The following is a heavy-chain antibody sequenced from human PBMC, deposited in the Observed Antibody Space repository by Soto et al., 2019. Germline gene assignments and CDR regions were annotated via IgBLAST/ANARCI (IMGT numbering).Heavy chain of an antibody. CDR2: ISYDGSNK. V-gene: IGHV3-30-3*01. Sequence: QVQLVESGGGVVQPGRSLRLSCAASGFTFSSYAMHWVRQAPGKGLEWVAVISYDGSNKYYADSVKGRFTISRDNSKNTLYLQMNSLRAEDTAVYYCARDRQWLAYAEYFQHWGQGTLVTVSS. D-gene: IGHD6-19*01. J-gene: IGHJ1*01. CDR1: GFTFSSYA. CDR3: ARDRQWLAYAEYFQH.